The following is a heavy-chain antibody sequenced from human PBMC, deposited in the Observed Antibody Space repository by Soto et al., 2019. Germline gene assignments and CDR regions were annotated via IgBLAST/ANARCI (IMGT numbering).Heavy chain of an antibody. D-gene: IGHD2-2*01. Sequence: GGSLRLSCAASGFTFSSYAMSWVRQAPGKGLEWVSAISGSGGSTYYADSVKGRFTISRDNSKNTLYLQMNSLRADDTAVYYGAKDQARRTRYCSSTSCTGAIGPAFDIWGQGTMVTVSS. CDR3: AKDQARRTRYCSSTSCTGAIGPAFDI. V-gene: IGHV3-23*01. J-gene: IGHJ3*02. CDR2: ISGSGGST. CDR1: GFTFSSYA.